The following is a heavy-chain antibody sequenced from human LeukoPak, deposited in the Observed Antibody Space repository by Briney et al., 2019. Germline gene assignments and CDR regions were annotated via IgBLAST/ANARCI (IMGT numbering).Heavy chain of an antibody. CDR3: ARGQLRDVINWFDP. CDR1: GGSISSYY. CDR2: IYYSGST. V-gene: IGHV4-59*01. Sequence: SETLSLTCTVSGGSISSYYWSWIRQPPGKGLGWIGYIYYSGSTNYNPSLKSRVTISVDTSKNQFSLQLSSVTAADTAVYYCARGQLRDVINWFDPWGQGTLVTVSS. J-gene: IGHJ5*02. D-gene: IGHD2/OR15-2a*01.